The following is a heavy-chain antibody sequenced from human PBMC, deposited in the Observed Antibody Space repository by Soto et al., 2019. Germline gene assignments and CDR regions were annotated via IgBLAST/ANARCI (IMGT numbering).Heavy chain of an antibody. V-gene: IGHV3-15*07. CDR1: GFTFSNAW. CDR2: IKSKTDGGTT. J-gene: IGHJ6*02. Sequence: PGGSLRLSCAASGFTFSNAWMNWVRQAPGKGLEWVGRIKSKTDGGTTDYAAPVKGRFTISRDDSKNTLYLQMNSLKTEDTAVYYCTTSRYDFWSGYYPYYCYGMDVWGQGTTVTVSS. D-gene: IGHD3-3*01. CDR3: TTSRYDFWSGYYPYYCYGMDV.